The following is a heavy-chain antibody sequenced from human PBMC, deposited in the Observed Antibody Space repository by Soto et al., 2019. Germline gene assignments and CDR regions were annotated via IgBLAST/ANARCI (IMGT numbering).Heavy chain of an antibody. CDR1: GGSISSYY. Sequence: SETLSLTCTVSGGSISSYYWSWIRQPPGKGLEWIGYIYYSGSTNYNPSLKSRVTISVDTSKNQFSLKLSSVTAADTAVYYCAIGESRYCSGGSCYLDYWGQGTLVTVSS. D-gene: IGHD2-15*01. V-gene: IGHV4-59*01. CDR2: IYYSGST. J-gene: IGHJ4*02. CDR3: AIGESRYCSGGSCYLDY.